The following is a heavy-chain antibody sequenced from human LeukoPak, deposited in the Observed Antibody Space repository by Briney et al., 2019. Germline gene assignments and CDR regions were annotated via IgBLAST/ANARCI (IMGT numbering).Heavy chain of an antibody. CDR1: GYTFTGYY. Sequence: VASVKVSCKASGYTFTGYYMHWVRQAPGQGLEWMGWINPNSGGTNYAQKFQGRVTMTRDTSISTAYMELSRLRSDDTAVYYCARDTGGNSGWFDPWGQGTLVTVSS. J-gene: IGHJ5*02. D-gene: IGHD4-23*01. CDR2: INPNSGGT. V-gene: IGHV1-2*02. CDR3: ARDTGGNSGWFDP.